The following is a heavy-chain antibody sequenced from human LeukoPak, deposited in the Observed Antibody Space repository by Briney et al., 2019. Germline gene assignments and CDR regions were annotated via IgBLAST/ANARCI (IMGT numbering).Heavy chain of an antibody. J-gene: IGHJ6*03. CDR1: GFTFSSNA. V-gene: IGHV3-23*01. D-gene: IGHD6-13*01. CDR3: AEDATPALGTVYMDV. Sequence: PGGSLRLSCAASGFTFSSNAMSWVRQAPGKGLEWVSGISGSGGSTYYADSVKGRFTISRDNAKNSLYLQMNSLRAEDTAVYYCAEDATPALGTVYMDVWGKGTTVTISS. CDR2: ISGSGGST.